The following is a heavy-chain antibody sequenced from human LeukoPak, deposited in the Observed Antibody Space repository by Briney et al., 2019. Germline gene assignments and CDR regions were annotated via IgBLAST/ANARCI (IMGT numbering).Heavy chain of an antibody. Sequence: SETLSLACAVYGGSFSGYYWSWIRQPPGKGLEWIGEINHSGSTNYNPSLKSRVTISADTSKNQFSLKLSSVTAADTAVYYCARGVRTGYSYGPYFDYWGQGTLVTVSS. CDR3: ARGVRTGYSYGPYFDY. J-gene: IGHJ4*02. D-gene: IGHD5-18*01. CDR1: GGSFSGYY. V-gene: IGHV4-34*01. CDR2: INHSGST.